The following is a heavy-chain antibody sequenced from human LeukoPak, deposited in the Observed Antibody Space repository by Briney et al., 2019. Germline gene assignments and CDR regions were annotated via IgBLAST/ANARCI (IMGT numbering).Heavy chain of an antibody. CDR3: AKDEYSSGWYPMDY. D-gene: IGHD6-19*01. CDR1: GFTFSSYG. V-gene: IGHV3-33*06. Sequence: GGSLRLSCAASGFTFSSYGMRWVRQAPGKGLEWVAVIWYDGSTKYYADSVKGRFTISRDNSKNTLYLQMNSLRAEDTAVYYCAKDEYSSGWYPMDYWGQGTLVTVSS. J-gene: IGHJ4*02. CDR2: IWYDGSTK.